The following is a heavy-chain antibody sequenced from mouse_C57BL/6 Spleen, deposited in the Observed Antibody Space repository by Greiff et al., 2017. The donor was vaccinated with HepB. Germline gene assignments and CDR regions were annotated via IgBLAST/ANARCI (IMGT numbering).Heavy chain of an antibody. J-gene: IGHJ4*01. CDR2: IYPGDGDT. CDR1: GYAFSSYW. V-gene: IGHV1-80*01. CDR3: AREGSGDAMDY. Sequence: QVQLQQSGAELVKPGASVKISCKASGYAFSSYWMNWVKQRPGTGLEWIGQIYPGDGDTNYNGKFKGKATLTADKSSSTAYMQLSSLISEDSAVYFCAREGSGDAMDYWGQGTSVTVSA.